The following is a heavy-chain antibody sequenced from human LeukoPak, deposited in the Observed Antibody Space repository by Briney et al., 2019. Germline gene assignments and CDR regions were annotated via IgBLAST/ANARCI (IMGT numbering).Heavy chain of an antibody. CDR2: IYSGGGT. D-gene: IGHD6-6*01. J-gene: IGHJ4*02. CDR1: GVTVSNNY. Sequence: GGSLRLSCAASGVTVSNNYMNWVRQAPGKGLEWVSVIYSGGGTYYADSVKGRFTISRDNSKNTLYLQMNSLRAEDTAVYYCATRIAARNYFDYWGQGTLVTVSS. V-gene: IGHV3-53*05. CDR3: ATRIAARNYFDY.